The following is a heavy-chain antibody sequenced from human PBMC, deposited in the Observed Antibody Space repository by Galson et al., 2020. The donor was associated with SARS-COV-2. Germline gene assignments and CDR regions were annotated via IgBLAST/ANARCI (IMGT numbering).Heavy chain of an antibody. CDR1: GGTFSSYA. V-gene: IGHV1-69*13. Sequence: SVKVSCKASGGTFSSYAISWVRQAPGQGLEWMGGIIPIFGTANYTQKFQGRVTITADESTSTAYMELSSLRSEDTAVYYCARVDDYGFLAFDYWGQGTLVTVSS. J-gene: IGHJ4*02. D-gene: IGHD4-17*01. CDR3: ARVDDYGFLAFDY. CDR2: IIPIFGTA.